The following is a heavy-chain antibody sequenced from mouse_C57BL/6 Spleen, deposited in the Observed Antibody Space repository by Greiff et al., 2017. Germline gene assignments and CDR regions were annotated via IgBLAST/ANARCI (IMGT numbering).Heavy chain of an antibody. V-gene: IGHV5-17*01. Sequence: EVQLVESGGGLVKPGGSLKLSCAASGFTFSDYGMHWVRQAPEKGLEWVAYISSGSSTIYYAATVKGRFTISRDNAKNTLLLQMTRLRSEDTAMYYCVRKPTLVASYYAIEYWGQGTSDTVSS. D-gene: IGHD1-1*01. CDR2: ISSGSSTI. J-gene: IGHJ4*01. CDR3: VRKPTLVASYYAIEY. CDR1: GFTFSDYG.